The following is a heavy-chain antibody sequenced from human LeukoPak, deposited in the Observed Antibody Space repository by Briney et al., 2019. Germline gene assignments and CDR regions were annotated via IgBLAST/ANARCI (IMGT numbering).Heavy chain of an antibody. V-gene: IGHV4-39*01. J-gene: IGHJ4*02. CDR2: IYYSGST. D-gene: IGHD7-27*01. CDR3: ARWALGKFDY. Sequence: KPSETLSLTCTVSGGSISSSSYYWGWIRQPPGKGLEWIGSIYYSGSTYYNPSLKSRVTISVDTSKNQFSLKLSSVTAADTAVYYCARWALGKFDYWGQGTLVTVSS. CDR1: GGSISSSSYY.